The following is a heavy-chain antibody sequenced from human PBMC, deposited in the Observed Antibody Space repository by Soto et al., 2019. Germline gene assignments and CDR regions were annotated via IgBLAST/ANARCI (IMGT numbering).Heavy chain of an antibody. CDR2: INPNSGGT. J-gene: IGHJ4*02. CDR3: ASAKSSSLVTTALDY. V-gene: IGHV1-2*04. Sequence: GASVKVSCKASGYTFTDYYNHWVRQAPGQGLEWMGWINPNSGGTNYTQKFQGWVTMTRDTSISTAYMELSRLTSDDTAVYYCASAKSSSLVTTALDYWGQGTLVTVSS. D-gene: IGHD4-17*01. CDR1: GYTFTDYY.